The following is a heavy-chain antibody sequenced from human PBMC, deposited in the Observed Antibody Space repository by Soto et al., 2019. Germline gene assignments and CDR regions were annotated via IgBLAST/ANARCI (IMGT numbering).Heavy chain of an antibody. V-gene: IGHV4-31*03. D-gene: IGHD1-26*01. Sequence: SETLSLTCTVSGGSISSSGYYLSWIRQHPGKGLEWSGYIYYSGSTYYNPSLKSRVTISVDTCKNQSSLKLSSVTAADTAVYYCARAEPQYDAFDIWGQGTMVTVSS. CDR2: IYYSGST. CDR1: GGSISSSGYY. CDR3: ARAEPQYDAFDI. J-gene: IGHJ3*02.